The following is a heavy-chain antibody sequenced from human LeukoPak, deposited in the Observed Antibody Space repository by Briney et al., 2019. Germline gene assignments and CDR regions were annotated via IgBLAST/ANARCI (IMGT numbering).Heavy chain of an antibody. Sequence: SETLSLTCAVYGGSFSGYYWSWIRQPPGKGLEWIGEINHSGSTNYNPSLKSRVTISVDTSKNQFSLKLSSVTAADTAVYYCARAYYYGHFDYWGQGTLVTVSS. CDR1: GGSFSGYY. CDR3: ARAYYYGHFDY. D-gene: IGHD3-10*01. V-gene: IGHV4-34*01. J-gene: IGHJ4*02. CDR2: INHSGST.